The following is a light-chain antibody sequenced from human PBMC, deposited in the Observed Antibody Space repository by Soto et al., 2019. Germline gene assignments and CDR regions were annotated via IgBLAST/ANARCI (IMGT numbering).Light chain of an antibody. CDR2: GAS. J-gene: IGKJ4*01. CDR3: QQYGSSPS. Sequence: QSPGTLSLSPGERVTLSXXAXQSVRSSYLAWYQQKPGQAPSLLIYGASNRATGIADRFSGSGSGTDFTLTISRLEPEDFAVYYCQQYGSSPSFGGGTKVEIK. CDR1: QSVRSSY. V-gene: IGKV3-20*01.